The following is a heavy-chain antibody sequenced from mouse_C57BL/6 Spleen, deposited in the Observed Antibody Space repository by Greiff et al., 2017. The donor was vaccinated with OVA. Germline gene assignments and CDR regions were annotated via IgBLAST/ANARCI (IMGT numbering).Heavy chain of an antibody. V-gene: IGHV1-64*01. Sequence: QVQLKQSGAELVKPGASVKLSCKASGYTFTSYWMHWVKQRPGQGLEWIGMIHPNSGSTNYNEKFKSKATLTVDKSSSTAYMQLSSLTSEDSAVYYCARRAYDYDGGAGFAYWGQGTLVTVSA. CDR2: IHPNSGST. CDR3: ARRAYDYDGGAGFAY. J-gene: IGHJ3*01. CDR1: GYTFTSYW. D-gene: IGHD2-4*01.